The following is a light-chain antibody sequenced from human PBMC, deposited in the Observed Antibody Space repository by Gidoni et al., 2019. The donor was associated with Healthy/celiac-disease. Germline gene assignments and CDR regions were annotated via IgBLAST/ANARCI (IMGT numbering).Light chain of an antibody. J-gene: IGKJ4*01. CDR2: GAS. V-gene: IGKV3-20*01. CDR1: QSVSSSY. CDR3: QQYGSSPPLT. Sequence: DIVLTQSPGTLSLSPGERATLSCRASQSVSSSYLAWYQQKPGQAPRLLIYGASSRATGSPDRFSGSGSGTDFTLTISRLEPKDFAVYYCQQYGSSPPLTFGGGTKVEIK.